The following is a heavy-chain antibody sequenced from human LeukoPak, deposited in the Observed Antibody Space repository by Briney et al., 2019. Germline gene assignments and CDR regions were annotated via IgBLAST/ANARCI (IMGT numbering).Heavy chain of an antibody. CDR1: GFTFSSYA. Sequence: PGGSLRLSCAASGFTFSSYAMHWVRQAPGKGLEWVAVISYDGSNKYYADSVKGRFTISRDNSKNTLYLQMNSLRAEDTAVYYCARDPRFLERLLYLEDYYYYGMDVWGQGTTVTVSS. V-gene: IGHV3-30-3*01. CDR3: ARDPRFLERLLYLEDYYYYGMDV. D-gene: IGHD3-3*01. CDR2: ISYDGSNK. J-gene: IGHJ6*02.